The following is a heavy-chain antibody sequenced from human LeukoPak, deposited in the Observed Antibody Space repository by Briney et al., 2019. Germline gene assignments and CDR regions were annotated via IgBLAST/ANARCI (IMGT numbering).Heavy chain of an antibody. V-gene: IGHV3-23*01. D-gene: IGHD3/OR15-3a*01. Sequence: PGGSLRHSCAASGFTFSSYAMSWVRQAPGKGLEWVSAITGSGGITYYADSVKGRFTLSRDNSKNTLYLQMNSLRAEDTAVYYCAKGVWTDYTITHFDYWGQGTLVTVSS. J-gene: IGHJ4*02. CDR3: AKGVWTDYTITHFDY. CDR2: ITGSGGIT. CDR1: GFTFSSYA.